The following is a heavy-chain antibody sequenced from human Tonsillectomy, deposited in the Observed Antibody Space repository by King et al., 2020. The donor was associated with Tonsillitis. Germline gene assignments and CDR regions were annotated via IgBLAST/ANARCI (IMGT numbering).Heavy chain of an antibody. CDR2: IKQDGSEK. D-gene: IGHD3-22*01. CDR1: GFTFSSYW. V-gene: IGHV3-7*03. CDR3: ARVPSSGYYYYYYYYMDV. J-gene: IGHJ6*03. Sequence: LQLVQSGGGLVQPGGSLRLSCAASGFTFSSYWMSWVRQAPGKGLEWVANIKQDGSEKYYVDSVKGRFTISRDNAKNSLYLQMNSLRAEDTAVYYCARVPSSGYYYYYYYYMDVWGKGTTVTVSS.